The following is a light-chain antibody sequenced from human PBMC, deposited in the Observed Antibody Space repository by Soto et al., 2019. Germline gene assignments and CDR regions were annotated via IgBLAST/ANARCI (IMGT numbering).Light chain of an antibody. CDR3: QTWGTGSAIVV. V-gene: IGLV4-69*01. CDR2: VNSGGSH. CDR1: SGHSNYA. J-gene: IGLJ7*01. Sequence: QSVLTQSPSASASLGASVKLTCTLSSGHSNYAIAWHQQQPEKGPRYLMKVNSGGSHIKGDGIPDRFSGSRSGAERYLFISSLQSEDEADYYCQTWGTGSAIVVFGGGSQQTVL.